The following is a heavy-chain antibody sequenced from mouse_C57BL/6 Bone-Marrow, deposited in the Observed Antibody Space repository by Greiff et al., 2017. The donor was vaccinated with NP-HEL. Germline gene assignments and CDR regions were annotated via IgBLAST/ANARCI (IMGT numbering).Heavy chain of an antibody. CDR2: ISSGGSST. D-gene: IGHD1-1*01. CDR3: AGPLYYYGSSHMDY. CDR1: GFTFSSYG. V-gene: IGHV5-6*01. Sequence: EVMLVESGGDLVKPGGSLKLSCAASGFTFSSYGMSWVRQTPDKRLEWVATISSGGSSTYYPDSVKGRFTISSDNAKNTLYLQMSRLKAEETAMYYCAGPLYYYGSSHMDYWGQGTTLTVSS. J-gene: IGHJ2*01.